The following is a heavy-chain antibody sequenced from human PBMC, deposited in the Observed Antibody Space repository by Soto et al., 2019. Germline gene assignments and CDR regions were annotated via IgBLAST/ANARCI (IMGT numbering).Heavy chain of an antibody. V-gene: IGHV3-23*01. Sequence: GGSLRLSCAASGFTFSSYAMSWVRQAPGKGLEWVSAISGSGGSTYYADSVKGRFTISRDNSKNTLYLQMNSLRAEDTAVYYCAKGRGYCSSTSCYGPYYYYYGMDVWGQGTTVTVSS. CDR1: GFTFSSYA. J-gene: IGHJ6*02. CDR2: ISGSGGST. CDR3: AKGRGYCSSTSCYGPYYYYYGMDV. D-gene: IGHD2-2*01.